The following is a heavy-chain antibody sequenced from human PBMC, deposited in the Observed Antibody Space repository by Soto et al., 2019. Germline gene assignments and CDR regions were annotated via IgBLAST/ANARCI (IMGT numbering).Heavy chain of an antibody. Sequence: PGGSLRLSCAASGFTFSSYAMHWVRQAPGKGLEWVAVISYDGSNKYYADSVKGRFTISRDNSKNTLYLQMNSLRAEDTAVYYCARDFSCISTSCYNYYYYGMDVWGQGTTVTVSS. CDR1: GFTFSSYA. D-gene: IGHD2-2*02. V-gene: IGHV3-30-3*01. CDR2: ISYDGSNK. J-gene: IGHJ6*02. CDR3: ARDFSCISTSCYNYYYYGMDV.